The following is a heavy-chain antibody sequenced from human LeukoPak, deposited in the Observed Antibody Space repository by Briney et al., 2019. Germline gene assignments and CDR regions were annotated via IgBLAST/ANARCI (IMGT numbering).Heavy chain of an antibody. CDR2: IYPGDSHS. V-gene: IGHV5-51*01. J-gene: IGHJ3*01. CDR3: ARRVGRGWLENAFDF. CDR1: GYIFASYW. D-gene: IGHD6-19*01. Sequence: GESLKISCKGSGYIFASYWIAWVRQMPGKGLEWMGIIYPGDSHSTYSPSFQGRVTISADKSISTAYLQWSSLKASDIAMYFCARRVGRGWLENAFDFWGQGTMVTVSS.